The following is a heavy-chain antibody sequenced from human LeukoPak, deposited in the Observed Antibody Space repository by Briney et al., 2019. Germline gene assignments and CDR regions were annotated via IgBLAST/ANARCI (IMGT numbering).Heavy chain of an antibody. J-gene: IGHJ4*02. Sequence: GGSLRLSCAASGFTFRSYSMNWVRQAPGKGLEWVSSISSSSSHIYYADSVKDRFTISRDNPKNSLYLQMNSLRAEDTAVYFCARSDYCGGDCYSSLSNYWGQGTLVTVSS. CDR2: ISSSSSHI. V-gene: IGHV3-21*01. D-gene: IGHD2-21*02. CDR3: ARSDYCGGDCYSSLSNY. CDR1: GFTFRSYS.